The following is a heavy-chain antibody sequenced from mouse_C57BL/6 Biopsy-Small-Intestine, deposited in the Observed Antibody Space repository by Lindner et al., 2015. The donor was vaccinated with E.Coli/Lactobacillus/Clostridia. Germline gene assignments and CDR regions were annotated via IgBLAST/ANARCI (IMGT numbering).Heavy chain of an antibody. J-gene: IGHJ4*01. CDR2: IYPRSGDT. D-gene: IGHD1-1*01. CDR3: AREGYYGSSGAMDY. CDR1: GYTFTSYG. Sequence: GASVKLSCKASGYTFTSYGISWVRQRTGQGLEWIGEIYPRSGDTYYNEKFKGQATLTADKSSTTAYMELRSLTSEDSAVYFCAREGYYGSSGAMDYWGQGTSVTVSS. V-gene: IGHV1-81*01.